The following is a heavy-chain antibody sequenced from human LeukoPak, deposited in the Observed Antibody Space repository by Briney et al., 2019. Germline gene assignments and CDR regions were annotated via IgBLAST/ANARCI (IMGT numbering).Heavy chain of an antibody. D-gene: IGHD3-9*01. J-gene: IGHJ4*02. CDR3: ARDFGLLTGFNF. Sequence: ASQTLSLTCTVSGASISSGNYYWSWIRQPAGKGLEWIGRIYSSGSTIYNPSLKSRVTISVDTSKNQFSLKLSSVTAADTAVYFCARDFGLLTGFNFWGQGTLVTVSS. V-gene: IGHV4-61*02. CDR1: GASISSGNYY. CDR2: IYSSGST.